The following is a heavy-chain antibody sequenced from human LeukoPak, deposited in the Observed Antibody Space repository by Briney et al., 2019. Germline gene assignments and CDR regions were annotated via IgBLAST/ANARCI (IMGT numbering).Heavy chain of an antibody. J-gene: IGHJ4*02. Sequence: ASETLSLTCAVYGGSFSGYYWSWIRQPPGKGLEWIGEINHSGSTNYNPSLKSRVTISVDTSKNQFSLKLSSVTAADTAVYYCARGRGVLLWFGESPNFDYWGQGTLVTVSS. V-gene: IGHV4-34*01. CDR1: GGSFSGYY. CDR3: ARGRGVLLWFGESPNFDY. CDR2: INHSGST. D-gene: IGHD3-10*01.